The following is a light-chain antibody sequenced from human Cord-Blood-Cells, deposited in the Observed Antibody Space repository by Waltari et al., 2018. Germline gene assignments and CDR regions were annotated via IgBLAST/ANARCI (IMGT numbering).Light chain of an antibody. Sequence: QSALTQPASVSGSPGQSITISCTGTSSDAGGSNYVSWYQQHPGKAPKLMIYEVSNRPSGVSNRFSGSKSGNTASLTISGLQAEYEADYYCSSYTSSSTLGVFGGGTKLTVL. CDR2: EVS. J-gene: IGLJ2*01. CDR3: SSYTSSSTLGV. V-gene: IGLV2-14*01. CDR1: SSDAGGSNY.